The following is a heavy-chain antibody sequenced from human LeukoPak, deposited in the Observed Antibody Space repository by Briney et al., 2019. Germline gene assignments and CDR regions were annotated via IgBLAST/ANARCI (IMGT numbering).Heavy chain of an antibody. CDR2: IRCDGNNK. Sequence: GGSLRLSCAASGFTFSSYGMHWVRQAPGKGLEWVAFIRCDGNNKYYADSVKGRFTISRDNSKNTMYLQMNSLRAEDTAVYYCAKNRGDARAYYFDYWGQGTLVTVSS. CDR1: GFTFSSYG. V-gene: IGHV3-30*02. D-gene: IGHD4-17*01. J-gene: IGHJ4*02. CDR3: AKNRGDARAYYFDY.